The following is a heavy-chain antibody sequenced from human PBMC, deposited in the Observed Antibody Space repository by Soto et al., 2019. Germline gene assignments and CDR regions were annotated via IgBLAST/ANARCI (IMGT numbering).Heavy chain of an antibody. CDR3: AKLVTGYYIRPNFDY. D-gene: IGHD3-9*01. V-gene: IGHV3-23*01. CDR1: GFTFSSYA. Sequence: GGSLRLSCAASGFTFSSYAMSWVRQAPGKGLEWVSAISGSGGSTYYADSVKGRFTISRDNSKNTLYLQMNSLGAEDTAVYYCAKLVTGYYIRPNFDYWGQGILVTVSS. CDR2: ISGSGGST. J-gene: IGHJ4*02.